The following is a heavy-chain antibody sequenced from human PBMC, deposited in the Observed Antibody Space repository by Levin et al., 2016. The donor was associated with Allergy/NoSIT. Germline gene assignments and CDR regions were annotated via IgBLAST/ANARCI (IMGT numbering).Heavy chain of an antibody. CDR2: IYPGASDI. Sequence: GESLKISCKGSGYSFTTYWIGWVRQMPGKGLEWMGIIYPGASDILYSPAFQGQVTISADKSVNTAYLQWSSLQASDTAIYYCARQPYSGSHRFNHVDVWGQGTAVIVSS. D-gene: IGHD1-26*01. CDR1: GYSFTTYW. V-gene: IGHV5-51*01. J-gene: IGHJ6*02. CDR3: ARQPYSGSHRFNHVDV.